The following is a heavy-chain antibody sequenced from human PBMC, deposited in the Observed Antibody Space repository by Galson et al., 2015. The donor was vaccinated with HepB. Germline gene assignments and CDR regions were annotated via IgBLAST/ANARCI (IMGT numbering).Heavy chain of an antibody. D-gene: IGHD1-14*01. Sequence: SLRLSCAASGFTVSSNYMSWVRQAPGKGLEWVSVIYSGGSTYYADSVKGRFTISRDNSKNTLYLQMNSLRAEDTAVYYCARANRNYYYYGMDVWGQGTTVTVSS. CDR2: IYSGGST. J-gene: IGHJ6*02. CDR1: GFTVSSNY. V-gene: IGHV3-53*01. CDR3: ARANRNYYYYGMDV.